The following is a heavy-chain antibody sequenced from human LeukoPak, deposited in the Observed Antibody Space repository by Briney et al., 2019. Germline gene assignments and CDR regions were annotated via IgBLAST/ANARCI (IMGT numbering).Heavy chain of an antibody. CDR2: ISSSSSFI. V-gene: IGHV3-21*01. D-gene: IGHD3-10*02. J-gene: IGHJ6*04. CDR1: GFNFSSYS. Sequence: GGSLRLSCAGSGFNFSSYSMSWVRQAPWKGLEFVSSISSSSSFIYYADSVKGRFTISRDNAKKSLSLQMNSLRADDTAVYYCAELGITMIGGVWGKGTTVTISS. CDR3: AELGITMIGGV.